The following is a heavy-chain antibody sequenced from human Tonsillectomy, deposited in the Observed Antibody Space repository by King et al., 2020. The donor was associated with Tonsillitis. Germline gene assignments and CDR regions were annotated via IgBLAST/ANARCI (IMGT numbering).Heavy chain of an antibody. CDR3: AVYGSGSYYNGRDAFDI. CDR2: IRYDGSNK. V-gene: IGHV3-30*02. Sequence: VQLVESGGGVVQPGGSLRLSCAASGFTFSSYGMHWVRQAPGKGLEWVAFIRYDGSNKYYADSVKGRFTISRDNSKNTLYLQMNSLRAEDTAVYYCAVYGSGSYYNGRDAFDIRGQGTMVTVSS. D-gene: IGHD3-10*01. CDR1: GFTFSSYG. J-gene: IGHJ3*02.